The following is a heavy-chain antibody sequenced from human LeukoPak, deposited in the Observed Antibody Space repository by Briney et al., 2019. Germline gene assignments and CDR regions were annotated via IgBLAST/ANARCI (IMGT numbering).Heavy chain of an antibody. CDR1: GFTFSSYR. J-gene: IGHJ3*02. D-gene: IGHD1-1*01. CDR2: IKQDGSEK. CDR3: ASVTTWNAFDI. V-gene: IGHV3-7*01. Sequence: PGGSLRLSCAASGFTFSSYRMSWVRQAPGKGLEWVANIKQDGSEKYYVDSVKGRFTISRDNAKNSLYLQMNSLRAEDTAVYYCASVTTWNAFDIWGQGTMVTVSS.